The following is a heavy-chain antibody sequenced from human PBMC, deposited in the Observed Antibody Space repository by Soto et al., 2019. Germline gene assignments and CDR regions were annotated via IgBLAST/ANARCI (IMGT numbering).Heavy chain of an antibody. J-gene: IGHJ3*02. D-gene: IGHD6-6*01. CDR3: ERTFTSIADRPYAFDI. Sequence: ASVKVSCKASGYTFTSYYMHWVRQAPGQGLEWMGIINPSGGSTSYAQKFQGGVTMTRDTSTSTVYMELSSLRSEDTAVYYCERTFTSIADRPYAFDIWGQGTMVTVSS. V-gene: IGHV1-46*01. CDR1: GYTFTSYY. CDR2: INPSGGST.